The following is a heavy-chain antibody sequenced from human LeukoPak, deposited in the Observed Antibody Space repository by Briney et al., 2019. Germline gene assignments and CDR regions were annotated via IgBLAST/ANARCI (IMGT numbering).Heavy chain of an antibody. Sequence: GGSLRLSCAASGFTFSRHWMTWVRQAPGKGLEWVAVISYDGSNKYYADSVKGRFTISRDNSKNTLYLQMNSLRAEDTAVYYCARDYYYDSTNTNWFDPWGQGTLVTVSS. CDR3: ARDYYYDSTNTNWFDP. D-gene: IGHD3-22*01. V-gene: IGHV3-30-3*01. J-gene: IGHJ5*02. CDR1: GFTFSRHW. CDR2: ISYDGSNK.